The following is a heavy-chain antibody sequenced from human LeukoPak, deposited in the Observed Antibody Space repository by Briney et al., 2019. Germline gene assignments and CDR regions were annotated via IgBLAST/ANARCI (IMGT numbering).Heavy chain of an antibody. J-gene: IGHJ6*02. V-gene: IGHV3-23*01. Sequence: GGSLRLSCAASGLTFRNYAMSWVRQAPGKGLEWVSVICANDGNTYYADAVKGRFTISRDNSKDTLYLQMDSLRAEDTAVYYCAKRTPGAYGMDVWGQGTTVTVSS. CDR3: AKRTPGAYGMDV. CDR1: GLTFRNYA. D-gene: IGHD4-17*01. CDR2: ICANDGNT.